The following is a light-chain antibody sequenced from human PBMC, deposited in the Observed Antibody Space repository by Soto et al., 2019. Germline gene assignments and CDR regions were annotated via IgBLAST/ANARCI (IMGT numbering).Light chain of an antibody. J-gene: IGLJ1*01. V-gene: IGLV2-23*01. CDR3: CSYAGSSV. Sequence: QSALTEPASVSGSPGQSIAISCTGTSSDFGSYNLVSWYQHHPGKAPKLMIYEGSKRPSGVSNRFSGSKSGNTASLTISGLQAEDEADYYCCSYAGSSVFGTGTKVTVL. CDR2: EGS. CDR1: SSDFGSYNL.